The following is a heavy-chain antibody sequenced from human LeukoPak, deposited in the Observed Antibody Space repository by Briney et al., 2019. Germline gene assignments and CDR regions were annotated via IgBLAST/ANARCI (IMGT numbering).Heavy chain of an antibody. CDR1: GHTFTGYY. CDR2: ISLDSGGT. J-gene: IGHJ4*02. V-gene: IGHV1-2*02. Sequence: GASVKVSCKASGHTFTGYYMHWVRQAPGQGLEWMGWISLDSGGTNSAQKLQGRVTMTRDTPISTAYMDSSSLRSDDTAVYYCARTYSSSSVLDYWGQGTLVTVSS. D-gene: IGHD6-6*01. CDR3: ARTYSSSSVLDY.